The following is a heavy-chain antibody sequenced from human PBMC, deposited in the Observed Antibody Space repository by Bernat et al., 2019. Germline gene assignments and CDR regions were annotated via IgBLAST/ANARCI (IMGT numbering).Heavy chain of an antibody. CDR3: AKDRLDCSGGSGYSAYDY. CDR1: GFTFSSYA. CDR2: ISGSGGST. J-gene: IGHJ4*02. Sequence: EVQLLESGGGLVQPGGSLRLSCAASGFTFSSYAMSWVRQAPGKGLEWVSAISGSGGSTYYADSVKGRFTISRDQSKNTLYLQMNSLRAEDTAVYYCAKDRLDCSGGSGYSAYDYWGQGTLVTVSS. D-gene: IGHD2-15*01. V-gene: IGHV3-23*01.